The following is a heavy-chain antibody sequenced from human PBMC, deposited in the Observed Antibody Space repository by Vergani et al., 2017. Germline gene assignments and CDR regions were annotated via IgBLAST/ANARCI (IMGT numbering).Heavy chain of an antibody. J-gene: IGHJ6*03. CDR1: GYSFTSYW. V-gene: IGHV5-51*01. CDR3: AXVAGTVSKRKNPYYYCYYMDV. CDR2: IYPGDSDT. D-gene: IGHD4-11*01. Sequence: EVQLVQSGAEVKKPGESLKISCKGSGYSFTSYWIGWVRQMPGKGLEWMGIIYPGDSDTRYSPSFQGQVTTSADKSISPAYLQWSSLKASDTAMYYCAXVAGTVSKRKNPYYYCYYMDVWGKGTTVTVSS.